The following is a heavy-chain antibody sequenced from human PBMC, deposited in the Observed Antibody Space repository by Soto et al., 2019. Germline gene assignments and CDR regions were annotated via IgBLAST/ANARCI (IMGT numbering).Heavy chain of an antibody. Sequence: SGGSLRLSCAASGFTFSSYSMNWVRQAPGKGLEWVSSISSSSSYIYYADSVKGRFTISRDNAKNSLYLQMNSLRAEDTAVYYCARDYEGSSSLDYWGQGTLVTVSS. J-gene: IGHJ4*02. D-gene: IGHD6-13*01. CDR2: ISSSSSYI. V-gene: IGHV3-21*01. CDR1: GFTFSSYS. CDR3: ARDYEGSSSLDY.